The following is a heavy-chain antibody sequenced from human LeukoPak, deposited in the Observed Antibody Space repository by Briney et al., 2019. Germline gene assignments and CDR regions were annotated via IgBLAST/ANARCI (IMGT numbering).Heavy chain of an antibody. CDR2: INPSGGST. V-gene: IGHV1-46*01. J-gene: IGHJ5*01. CDR1: GYTFTSYY. D-gene: IGHD3-16*02. CDR3: ARDRDRITFGGVIVPTLGWFDS. Sequence: ASVKVSCKASGYTFTSYYMHWVRQAPGQGLEWMGIINPSGGSTSYAQKFQGRVTMTRDTSTSTVYMELSSLRSEDTAVYYCARDRDRITFGGVIVPTLGWFDSWGQGTLVTVSS.